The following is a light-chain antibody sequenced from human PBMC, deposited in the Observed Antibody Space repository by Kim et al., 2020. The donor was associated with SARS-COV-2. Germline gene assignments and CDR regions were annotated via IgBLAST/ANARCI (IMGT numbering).Light chain of an antibody. CDR2: MAP. Sequence: VHPGETASPSCTGRESVCSNLAWCRRRHGQAPMLLSYMAPPRGTGVPARVRGGGSVTEFTLTISRLRSEEFAVYYCQQYNNWPPTFGQGTRLGIK. CDR1: ESVCSN. CDR3: QQYNNWPPT. V-gene: IGKV3-15*01. J-gene: IGKJ5*01.